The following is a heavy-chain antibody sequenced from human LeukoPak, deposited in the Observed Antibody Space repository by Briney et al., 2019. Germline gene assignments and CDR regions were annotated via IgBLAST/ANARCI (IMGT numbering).Heavy chain of an antibody. Sequence: ASVKVSCKASGYTFTSYYMHWVRQAPGQGLEWMGIINPSGGSTSYAQKFQGRVTMTRDTSRSTVYMELSSLRSEDTAVYYCARDPFSGSFFTGFDYWGQGTLVTVSS. V-gene: IGHV1-46*01. CDR3: ARDPFSGSFFTGFDY. D-gene: IGHD3-10*01. J-gene: IGHJ4*02. CDR1: GYTFTSYY. CDR2: INPSGGST.